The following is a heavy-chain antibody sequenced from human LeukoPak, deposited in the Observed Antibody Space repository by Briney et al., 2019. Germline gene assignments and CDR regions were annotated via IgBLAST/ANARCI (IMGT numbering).Heavy chain of an antibody. J-gene: IGHJ4*02. Sequence: GGSLRLSCAASGFTFGGYWXXXXXXXXXXXVEWVANINPDGSIKYYVDSIKGRFTISRDNAKNSLYLQMNSLRAEDTAVYYCASGFLQWLYWGQGTLVTVSS. V-gene: IGHV3-7*01. D-gene: IGHD3-3*01. CDR2: INPDGSIK. CDR1: GFTFGGYW. CDR3: ASGFLQWLY.